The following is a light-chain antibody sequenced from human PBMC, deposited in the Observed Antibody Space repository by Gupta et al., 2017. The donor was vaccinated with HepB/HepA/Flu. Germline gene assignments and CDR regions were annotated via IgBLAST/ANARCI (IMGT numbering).Light chain of an antibody. CDR1: QSVSSN. CDR3: QQYNNWPTWT. V-gene: IGKV3-15*01. CDR2: GAS. Sequence: EIVMTQSPATLSVSPGERATLSCTASQSVSSNVAWYQQKPVQAPRLLIYGASTRATGIPARFSGSGSGTEFTLTISSLQSEDFAVYYCQQYNNWPTWTFGQGTKVEIK. J-gene: IGKJ1*01.